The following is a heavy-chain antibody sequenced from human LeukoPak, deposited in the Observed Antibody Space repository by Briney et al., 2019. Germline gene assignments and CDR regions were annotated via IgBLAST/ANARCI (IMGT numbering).Heavy chain of an antibody. CDR2: NYYSGST. D-gene: IGHD5-24*01. J-gene: IGHJ3*02. CDR1: GGSISSGGYY. V-gene: IGHV4-31*03. Sequence: SETLSLTCTVSGGSISSGGYYWSWIRQHPGKGLEWTGYNYYSGSTYYNPSLKSRVTISVDTSKNQFSLKLSSVTAADTAVYYCARMVGDGYNWPPEAFDIWGQGTMVTVSS. CDR3: ARMVGDGYNWPPEAFDI.